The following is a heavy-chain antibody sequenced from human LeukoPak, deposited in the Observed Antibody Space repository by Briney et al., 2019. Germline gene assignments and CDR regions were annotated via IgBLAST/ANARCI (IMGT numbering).Heavy chain of an antibody. CDR1: GFTFSSYV. CDR2: IHYDGSNK. D-gene: IGHD2-21*01. V-gene: IGHV3-30*02. CDR3: AKDEPYSRDY. Sequence: PGGSLRLSCAVSGFTFSSYVMHWVRQAPGKGLEWVAFIHYDGSNKYYADSVKGRFTISRDNSKNTLYLQMNSLRAEDTAVYYCAKDEPYSRDYRVQGTLVTVSS. J-gene: IGHJ4*02.